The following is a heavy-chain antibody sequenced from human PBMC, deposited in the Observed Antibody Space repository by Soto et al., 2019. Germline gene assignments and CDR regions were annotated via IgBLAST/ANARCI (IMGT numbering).Heavy chain of an antibody. CDR3: ARSALTGYFDAFDI. CDR1: GFTFSSYW. CDR2: IKQDGSEK. J-gene: IGHJ3*02. Sequence: GGSLRLSCAASGFTFSSYWMSWVRQAPGKGLEWVANIKQDGSEKYYVDSVKGRFTISRDNAKNSLYLQMNSLRAEDTAVYYCARSALTGYFDAFDIWGQGTMVTVSS. D-gene: IGHD3-9*01. V-gene: IGHV3-7*01.